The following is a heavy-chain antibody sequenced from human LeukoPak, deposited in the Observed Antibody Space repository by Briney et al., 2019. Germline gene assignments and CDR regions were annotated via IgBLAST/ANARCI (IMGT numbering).Heavy chain of an antibody. J-gene: IGHJ6*02. Sequence: ASVKVSCKASGYTFTIYYMHWVRQAPGQGLEWMGIINPSGGSTSYAQKFQGRVTMTRDTSTSTVYMELSSLRSEDTAVYYCAREIGMGAFDYYYYGMDVWGQGTTVTVSS. CDR1: GYTFTIYY. D-gene: IGHD3-16*01. V-gene: IGHV1-46*01. CDR2: INPSGGST. CDR3: AREIGMGAFDYYYYGMDV.